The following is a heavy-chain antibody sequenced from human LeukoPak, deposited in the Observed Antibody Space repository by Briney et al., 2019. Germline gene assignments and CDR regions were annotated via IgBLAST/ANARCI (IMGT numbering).Heavy chain of an antibody. Sequence: SETLSLTCTVSGGSISSSSYYWGWIRQPPGKGLEWIGSIYYSGSTYYNPSLKSRVTISVDTSKNQFSLKLSSVTAADTAVYYCARQDGYSYGYGAPTGYYYYMDVWGKGTTVTVSS. CDR3: ARQDGYSYGYGAPTGYYYYMDV. D-gene: IGHD5-18*01. CDR1: GGSISSSSYY. J-gene: IGHJ6*03. CDR2: IYYSGST. V-gene: IGHV4-39*01.